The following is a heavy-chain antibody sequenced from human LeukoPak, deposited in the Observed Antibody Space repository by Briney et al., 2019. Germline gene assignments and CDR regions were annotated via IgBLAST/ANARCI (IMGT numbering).Heavy chain of an antibody. D-gene: IGHD2-2*01. V-gene: IGHV4-34*01. Sequence: SETLSLTCAVYDGSFTGYYWNWIRQSPEKGLEWIGEMNHSGSSNYNPSLKSRVTISVDTSKNQFSLKLSSVTAADTAVYYCARGTKDLVGITWYYFMDVWGKGTTVTVSS. CDR3: ARGTKDLVGITWYYFMDV. CDR1: DGSFTGYY. CDR2: MNHSGSS. J-gene: IGHJ6*03.